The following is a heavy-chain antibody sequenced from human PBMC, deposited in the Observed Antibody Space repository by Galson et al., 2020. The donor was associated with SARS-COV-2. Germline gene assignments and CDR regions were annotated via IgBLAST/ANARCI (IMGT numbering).Heavy chain of an antibody. D-gene: IGHD2-8*01. J-gene: IGHJ6*03. CDR3: AREPGGMHDYYYYMDV. Sequence: GESLKISCAASGFTFSSYGMHWVRQAPGKGLEWVAVIWYDGSNKYYADSVKGRFTISRDNSKNTLYLQMNSLRAEDTAVYYCAREPGGMHDYYYYMDVWGKGTTVTVSS. CDR2: IWYDGSNK. V-gene: IGHV3-33*01. CDR1: GFTFSSYG.